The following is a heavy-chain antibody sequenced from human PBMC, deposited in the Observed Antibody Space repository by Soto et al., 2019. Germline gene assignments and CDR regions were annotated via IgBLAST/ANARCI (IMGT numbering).Heavy chain of an antibody. CDR3: AKYTTSGWNRPLDN. D-gene: IGHD1-1*01. CDR1: GGSISSYY. Sequence: QVQLQESGPGLVKPSETLSLTCTVSGGSISSYYWSWIRQPPGKGLEWIGYIYYSGSTNYNPSLKSRVTISVDTSKNQFSLKLSSVTAADTAVYYCAKYTTSGWNRPLDNWGQGTLVTVSS. CDR2: IYYSGST. V-gene: IGHV4-59*01. J-gene: IGHJ4*02.